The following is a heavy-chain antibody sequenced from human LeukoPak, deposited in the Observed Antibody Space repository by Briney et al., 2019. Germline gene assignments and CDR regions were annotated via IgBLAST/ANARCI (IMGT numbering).Heavy chain of an antibody. J-gene: IGHJ4*02. Sequence: SETLSLTCTVSGGSISSGDYYWSWIRQPPGKGLEWIGYIYYSGSTYYNPSLKSRVTISVDTSKNQFSLKLSSVTAADTAVYHCARLYYYDSSGYTALYYFDYWGQGTLVTVSS. V-gene: IGHV4-30-4*01. D-gene: IGHD3-22*01. CDR2: IYYSGST. CDR3: ARLYYYDSSGYTALYYFDY. CDR1: GGSISSGDYY.